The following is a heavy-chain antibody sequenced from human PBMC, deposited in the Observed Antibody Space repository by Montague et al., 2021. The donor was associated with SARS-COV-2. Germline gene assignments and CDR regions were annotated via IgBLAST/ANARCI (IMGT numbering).Heavy chain of an antibody. Sequence: SETLSLTCTVSGGSISNSHYYCAWIRQPPGKGLEWIGSIYFNGHSYYNPSLKIRASISLDTSKNQYYLKLNSVAAADTAVYYCASQAPYHTGALDIWGQGTMVTVSS. CDR2: IYFNGHS. CDR3: ASQAPYHTGALDI. V-gene: IGHV4-39*01. D-gene: IGHD5-18*01. J-gene: IGHJ3*02. CDR1: GGSISNSHYY.